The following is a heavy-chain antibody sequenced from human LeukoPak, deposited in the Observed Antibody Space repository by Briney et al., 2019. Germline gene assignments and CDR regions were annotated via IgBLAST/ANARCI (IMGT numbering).Heavy chain of an antibody. Sequence: GGSLRLSCAASEFTFVRYAMNWVRQAPGRGLEWVSYISSSSFKIGYADSVKGRFTISRDNSKNSLYLQMDSLRVEDTAVYYCVRDPSYGSSWYYYMDVWGKGTTVTVSS. J-gene: IGHJ6*03. V-gene: IGHV3-48*04. CDR2: ISSSSFKI. CDR1: EFTFVRYA. D-gene: IGHD6-13*01. CDR3: VRDPSYGSSWYYYMDV.